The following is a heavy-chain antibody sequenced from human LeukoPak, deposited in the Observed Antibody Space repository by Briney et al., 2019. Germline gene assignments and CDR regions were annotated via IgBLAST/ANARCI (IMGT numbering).Heavy chain of an antibody. Sequence: GGSLRLSCAASGFTFSSYTMHWIRQAPGKGLEWVSSISGSNSYIFYADSAKGRFTVSRDNAKDSLYLQMNSLRADDTAVYYCARALTTLTYEGYWGQGTLVTVSS. CDR3: ARALTTLTYEGY. CDR2: ISGSNSYI. V-gene: IGHV3-21*01. D-gene: IGHD1-1*01. J-gene: IGHJ4*02. CDR1: GFTFSSYT.